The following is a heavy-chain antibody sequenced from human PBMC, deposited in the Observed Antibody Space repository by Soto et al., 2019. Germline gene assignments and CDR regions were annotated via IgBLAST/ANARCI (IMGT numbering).Heavy chain of an antibody. CDR3: ASTIVVVVAANRYYFDY. Sequence: EVQLVETGGGLIQPGGSLRLSCAASGFTVSSNYMSWVRQAPGKGLEGASVIYSGGSTYYADSVKGRFTISRDNSKPTLYLQRNSLRAADTAVYYCASTIVVVVAANRYYFDYWGQGTLVTVSS. J-gene: IGHJ4*02. V-gene: IGHV3-53*02. D-gene: IGHD2-15*01. CDR1: GFTVSSNY. CDR2: IYSGGST.